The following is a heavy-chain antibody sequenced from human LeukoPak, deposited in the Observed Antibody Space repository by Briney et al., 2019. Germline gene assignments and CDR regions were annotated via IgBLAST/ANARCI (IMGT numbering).Heavy chain of an antibody. J-gene: IGHJ4*02. CDR2: ISGSGGST. CDR3: AKFLSVAGTTSGFDY. V-gene: IGHV3-23*01. D-gene: IGHD6-19*01. CDR1: GFTFSSYA. Sequence: GGSLRLSCAASGFTFSSYAMSWVRQAPGKGLEWVSAISGSGGSTYYADSVKGRFTISRDNSKNTLYLQMNSLRAEDTAVYYCAKFLSVAGTTSGFDYWGQGTLVTVSS.